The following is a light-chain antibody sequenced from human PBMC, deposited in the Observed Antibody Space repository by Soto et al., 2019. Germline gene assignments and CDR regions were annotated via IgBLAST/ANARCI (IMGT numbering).Light chain of an antibody. CDR2: GAS. CDR1: HNININ. CDR3: QQYKDWPPLT. Sequence: EIVMTQSPLTLSVSPGERATLSCRASHNININLAWYQQRPGQAPRVLIYGASSRASGIPDRFSGSGSGTDFTLTINRLEPDDFAFYYCQQYKDWPPLTFGGGTRVEIK. J-gene: IGKJ4*01. V-gene: IGKV3D-15*01.